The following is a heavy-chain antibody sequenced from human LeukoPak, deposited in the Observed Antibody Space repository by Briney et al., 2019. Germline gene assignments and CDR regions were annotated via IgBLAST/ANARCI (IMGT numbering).Heavy chain of an antibody. CDR1: GFTFSSYA. CDR3: ARDYKYAFDN. D-gene: IGHD5-24*01. J-gene: IGHJ4*02. CDR2: IGIDSGNT. Sequence: GGSLRLSCAASGFTFSSYAMSWVRQAPGKGLEWISYIGIDSGNTNYADSVKGRFTISGNKAKNSLYLQMNSLRVEDTAVYYCARDYKYAFDNWGQGTLVTVSS. V-gene: IGHV3-48*01.